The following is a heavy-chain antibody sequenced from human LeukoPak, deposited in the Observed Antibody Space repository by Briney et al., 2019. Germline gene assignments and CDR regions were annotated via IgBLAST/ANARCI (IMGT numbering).Heavy chain of an antibody. CDR2: IYPGDSDT. CDR3: ARWEQDYYDSSGYYKLDY. Sequence: GESLKISCKGSGYSFTSYWIGWVRQMPGKGLEWMGIIYPGDSDTRYSPSFQGQVTISADKSTSTAYLQWSSLKASDTAMYYCARWEQDYYDSSGYYKLDYWGQGTLVTVSS. D-gene: IGHD3-22*01. CDR1: GYSFTSYW. J-gene: IGHJ4*02. V-gene: IGHV5-51*01.